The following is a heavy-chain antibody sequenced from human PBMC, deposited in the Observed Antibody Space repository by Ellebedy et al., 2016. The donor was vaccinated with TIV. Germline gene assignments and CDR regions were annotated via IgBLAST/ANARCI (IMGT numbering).Heavy chain of an antibody. J-gene: IGHJ4*02. CDR1: GFTFSSYA. D-gene: IGHD1-26*01. CDR3: AKEIGRDGYYFDY. V-gene: IGHV3-23*01. Sequence: GESLKISXAASGFTFSSYAMSWVRQAPGKGLEWVSAISGSGGSTYYADSVKGRFTISRDNAKNSLYLQMDSLRAEDTALYYCAKEIGRDGYYFDYWGQGTLVTVSS. CDR2: ISGSGGST.